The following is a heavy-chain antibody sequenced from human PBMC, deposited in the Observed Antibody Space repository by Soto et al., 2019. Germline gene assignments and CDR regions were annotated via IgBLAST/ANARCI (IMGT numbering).Heavy chain of an antibody. V-gene: IGHV4-31*03. CDR1: GGSISSGGYY. Sequence: PSETLSLTCTVSGGSISSGGYYWSWIRQHPGKGLEWIGYIYYSGSTYYNPSLKSRVTISVDTSKNQFSLKLSSVTAADTAVYYCARDLAAAGTRTNWFDPWGQGTLVTVSS. CDR3: ARDLAAAGTRTNWFDP. CDR2: IYYSGST. J-gene: IGHJ5*02. D-gene: IGHD6-13*01.